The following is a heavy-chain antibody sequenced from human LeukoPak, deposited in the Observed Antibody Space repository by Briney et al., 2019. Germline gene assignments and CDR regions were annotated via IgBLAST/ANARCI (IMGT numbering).Heavy chain of an antibody. J-gene: IGHJ6*02. Sequence: ASVKVSCKASGYTFTGYYMHWARQAPGQGLEWMGGIIPIFGTANYAQKFQGRVTITADESTSTAYMELSSLRSEDTAVYYCARGYYDILTGYYMEAAKYYYYGMDVWGQGTTVTVSS. V-gene: IGHV1-69*13. D-gene: IGHD3-9*01. CDR3: ARGYYDILTGYYMEAAKYYYYGMDV. CDR1: GYTFTGYY. CDR2: IIPIFGTA.